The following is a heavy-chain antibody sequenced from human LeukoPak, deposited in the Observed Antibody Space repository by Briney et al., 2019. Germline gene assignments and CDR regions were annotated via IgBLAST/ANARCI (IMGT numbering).Heavy chain of an antibody. V-gene: IGHV3-66*01. D-gene: IGHD6-19*01. CDR1: GFTVSSNY. J-gene: IGHJ3*02. Sequence: GGSLRLSCTASGFTVSSNYMSWVRQAPGKGLEWVSIIHSGGNTYYADSVKGRFTISRDNSRNTLYLQMNSLRAEDTAVYYCAKEGAASSGWYGDAFDIWGQGTMVTVSS. CDR2: IHSGGNT. CDR3: AKEGAASSGWYGDAFDI.